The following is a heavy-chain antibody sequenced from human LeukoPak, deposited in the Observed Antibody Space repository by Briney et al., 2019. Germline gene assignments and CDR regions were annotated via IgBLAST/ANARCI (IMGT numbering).Heavy chain of an antibody. J-gene: IGHJ4*02. CDR1: GGSISSDY. CDR3: AKSYFDYSTYYSYYFNL. D-gene: IGHD4-11*01. CDR2: IYTDGST. Sequence: PSETVSLTCTVSGGSISSDYWSWIRQPPGRGLEWIGYIYTDGSTNYNPSLKSRFTISVDTSKNQFALKLSSVTAADTAVYYCAKSYFDYSTYYSYYFNLWGQGALVTVSS. V-gene: IGHV4-4*09.